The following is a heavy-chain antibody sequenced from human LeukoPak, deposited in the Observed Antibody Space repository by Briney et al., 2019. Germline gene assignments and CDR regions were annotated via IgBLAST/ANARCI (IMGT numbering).Heavy chain of an antibody. D-gene: IGHD5-24*01. J-gene: IGHJ5*02. V-gene: IGHV3-66*01. CDR3: ARASGWLQFDT. Sequence: GGSLRLSCAVSGCTVSNSYMKWVRQAPGKGLEWVSIIYSSGNTYYADSVKGRFTISRDSSKNTLFLEMNDLRAEDTAVYYCARASGWLQFDTWGQGNLVTVSS. CDR2: IYSSGNT. CDR1: GCTVSNSY.